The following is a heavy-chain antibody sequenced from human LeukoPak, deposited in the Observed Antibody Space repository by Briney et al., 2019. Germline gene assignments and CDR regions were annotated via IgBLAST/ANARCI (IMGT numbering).Heavy chain of an antibody. CDR3: ARAMTTSPEYYYYYGMDV. J-gene: IGHJ6*02. CDR1: GFTFDDYA. Sequence: GGSLRLSCADSGFTFDDYAMHWVRQAPGKGLEWVSGISWNSGSIGYADSVTGRFTISRDNAKNSLYLQMNSLRAEDTALYYCARAMTTSPEYYYYYGMDVWGQGTTVTVSS. V-gene: IGHV3-9*01. CDR2: ISWNSGSI. D-gene: IGHD1-14*01.